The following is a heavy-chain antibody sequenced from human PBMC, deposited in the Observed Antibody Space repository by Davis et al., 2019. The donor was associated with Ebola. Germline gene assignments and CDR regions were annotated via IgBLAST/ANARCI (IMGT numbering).Heavy chain of an antibody. CDR2: IRSKANSYAT. CDR3: ARSNGDDFWSGYHYGMDA. V-gene: IGHV3-73*01. Sequence: GESLKISCAASGFTFSGSAMHWVRQASGKGLGWVGRIRSKANSYATAYAASVKGRFTISSDDSKNTAYLQMNSLKTEDTAVYYCARSNGDDFWSGYHYGMDAWGQGTTVTVSS. CDR1: GFTFSGSA. D-gene: IGHD3-3*01. J-gene: IGHJ6*02.